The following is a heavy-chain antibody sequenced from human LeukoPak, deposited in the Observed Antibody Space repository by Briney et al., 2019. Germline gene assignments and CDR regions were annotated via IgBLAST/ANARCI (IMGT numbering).Heavy chain of an antibody. D-gene: IGHD2-21*01. J-gene: IGHJ4*02. Sequence: GGSLRLSCVGSGFTFRSHAMSWVRQAPEKGLEFVSGIYENGGTTYYADSVKGRFSISRDNSKNTLYPQMDSLRGEDTAVYYCAKDFRIGYSAHFDYWGQGALVTVSS. CDR1: GFTFRSHA. V-gene: IGHV3-23*01. CDR3: AKDFRIGYSAHFDY. CDR2: IYENGGTT.